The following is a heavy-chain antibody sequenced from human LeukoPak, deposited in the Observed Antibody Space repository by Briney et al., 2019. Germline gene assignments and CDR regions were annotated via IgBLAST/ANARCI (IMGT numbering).Heavy chain of an antibody. V-gene: IGHV4-39*01. CDR3: ARGQWSYDILTGYYPDQNNWYFDL. CDR1: GGSIRSSYYY. J-gene: IGHJ2*01. Sequence: SETLSLTCTVSGGSIRSSYYYWGWIRQPPGKGLEWIGSIYDSGSTYYNPSLKSRVTISVDTSKNQFSLKLNSVTAADTAVYYCARGQWSYDILTGYYPDQNNWYFDLWGRGTLVTVSS. CDR2: IYDSGST. D-gene: IGHD3-9*01.